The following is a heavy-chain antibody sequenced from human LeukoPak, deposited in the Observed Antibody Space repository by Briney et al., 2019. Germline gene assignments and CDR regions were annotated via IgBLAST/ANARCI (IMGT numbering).Heavy chain of an antibody. CDR1: GFTFPTYA. Sequence: PGGSLRLSCAASGFTFPTYAMAWVRQAPGKGLEWVLSISGGAAGTYYAPSVKGRFTVSRDNDKNALYLQMDGLTAADTALYYCARVRGVGTHIWLLPWNLWGQGTLVSVSS. D-gene: IGHD2-21*02. CDR3: ARVRGVGTHIWLLPWNL. CDR2: ISGGAAGT. V-gene: IGHV3-23*01. J-gene: IGHJ5*02.